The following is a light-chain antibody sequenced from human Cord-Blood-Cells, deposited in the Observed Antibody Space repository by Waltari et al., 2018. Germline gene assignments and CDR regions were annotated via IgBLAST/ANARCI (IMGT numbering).Light chain of an antibody. CDR3: SSYTSSSTLV. J-gene: IGLJ2*01. Sequence: QSALTQPASVSGSPEQSITISCTGTSSDVGGYNYVPWYQQHPGKAPNLMIYDVSNRPSGVSNRFSGSKSGNTASLTISGLQAEDEADYYCSSYTSSSTLVFGGGTKLTVL. CDR2: DVS. V-gene: IGLV2-14*01. CDR1: SSDVGGYNY.